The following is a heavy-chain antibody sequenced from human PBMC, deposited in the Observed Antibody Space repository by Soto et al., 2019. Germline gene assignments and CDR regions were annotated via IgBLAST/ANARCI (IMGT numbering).Heavy chain of an antibody. CDR3: ARDLSVDFWSGYGYFDL. CDR1: GGTFSSYT. CDR2: IIPILGIA. D-gene: IGHD3-3*01. V-gene: IGHV1-69*08. Sequence: QVQLVQSGAEVKKPGSSVKVSCKASGGTFSSYTISWVRQAPGQGLEWMGRIIPILGIANYAQKFQGRVTITADKSTSKAYMELSSLRSEDTAVYYCARDLSVDFWSGYGYFDLWGRGTLVTVSS. J-gene: IGHJ2*01.